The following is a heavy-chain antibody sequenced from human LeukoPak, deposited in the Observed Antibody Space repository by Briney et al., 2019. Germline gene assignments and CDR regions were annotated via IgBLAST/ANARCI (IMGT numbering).Heavy chain of an antibody. J-gene: IGHJ4*02. V-gene: IGHV4-39*07. Sequence: SETLSLTCTVSGGSISSSSYYWGWIRQPPGKGLEWIGSIYYSGSTYYNPSLKSRVTISVDTSKNQFSLKLSSVTAADTAVYYCARDPRPFDYWGQGTLVTVSS. CDR2: IYYSGST. CDR3: ARDPRPFDY. CDR1: GGSISSSSYY.